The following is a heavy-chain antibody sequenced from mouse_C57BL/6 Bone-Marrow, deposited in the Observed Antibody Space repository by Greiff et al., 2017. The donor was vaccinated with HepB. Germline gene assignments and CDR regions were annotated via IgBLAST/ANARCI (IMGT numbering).Heavy chain of an antibody. J-gene: IGHJ4*01. CDR3: ARGAGTRAMDY. D-gene: IGHD4-1*01. CDR2: IYPRSGNT. CDR1: GYTFTSYG. V-gene: IGHV1-81*01. Sequence: LVESGAELARPGASVKLSCKASGYTFTSYGISWVKQRTGQGLEWIGEIYPRSGNTYYNEKFKGKATLTADKSSSTAYMELRSLTSEDSAVYFCARGAGTRAMDYWGQGTSVTVSS.